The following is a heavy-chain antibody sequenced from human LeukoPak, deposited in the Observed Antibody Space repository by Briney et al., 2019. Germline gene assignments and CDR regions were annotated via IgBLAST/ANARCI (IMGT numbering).Heavy chain of an antibody. CDR3: AKDEGGFRIPPPAACGGDCYHDY. CDR1: GFTFSSYA. J-gene: IGHJ4*02. D-gene: IGHD2-21*01. CDR2: ISGSGGST. Sequence: PGGSLRLSCAASGFTFSSYAMSWVRQAPGKGLEWVSAISGSGGSTYYADSVKGRFTISRDNSKNTLYLQMNSLRAEDTAVYYCAKDEGGFRIPPPAACGGDCYHDYWGQGTLVTVSS. V-gene: IGHV3-23*01.